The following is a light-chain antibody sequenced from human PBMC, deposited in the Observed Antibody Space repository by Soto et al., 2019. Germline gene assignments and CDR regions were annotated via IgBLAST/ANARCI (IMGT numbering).Light chain of an antibody. CDR2: DAS. J-gene: IGKJ1*01. CDR3: QQYNSLWT. CDR1: QSISSW. V-gene: IGKV1-5*01. Sequence: DIQMTQSPSTLPASVGDRVTIPCRASQSISSWLAWYQQKPGKAPKLLIYDASSLESGVPSRFSGSGSGTEFTLTISSLQPDDFATYYCQQYNSLWTFGQGTKVEIK.